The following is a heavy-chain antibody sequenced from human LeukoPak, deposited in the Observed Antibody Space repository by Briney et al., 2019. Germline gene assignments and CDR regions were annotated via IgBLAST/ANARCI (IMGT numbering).Heavy chain of an antibody. Sequence: ASRKVSCKASGYTFTGLYIHWVRQASGQGLEWMGWISPNSGDTKYEQEFQGRVTMTRDTSINTVYMELSRLKSDDTAVYYCARGAFGKFDYWGQGTLVPVSS. CDR3: ARGAFGKFDY. CDR1: GYTFTGLY. CDR2: ISPNSGDT. J-gene: IGHJ4*02. V-gene: IGHV1-2*02. D-gene: IGHD3-3*01.